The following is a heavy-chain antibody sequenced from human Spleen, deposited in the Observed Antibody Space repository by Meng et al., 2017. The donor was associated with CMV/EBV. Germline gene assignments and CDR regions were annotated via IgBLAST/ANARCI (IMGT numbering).Heavy chain of an antibody. CDR2: IYFLGSS. J-gene: IGHJ6*02. D-gene: IGHD3-10*01. CDR1: GGPISSYY. V-gene: IGHV4-59*12. CDR3: ARDPRVNGMDV. Sequence: SETLSLTCTVSGGPISSYYWSWIRQPPGKGLEWIGSIYFLGSSYYNPSLKSRVTISVDTSKNQFSLKLSSVTAADTAVYYCARDPRVNGMDVWGQGTTVTVSS.